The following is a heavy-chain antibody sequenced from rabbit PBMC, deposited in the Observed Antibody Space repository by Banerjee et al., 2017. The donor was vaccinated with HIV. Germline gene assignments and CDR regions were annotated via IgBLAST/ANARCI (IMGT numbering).Heavy chain of an antibody. Sequence: QSLEESGGDLVKPEGSLTLTCKASGFTLSSYWMWWVRQAPGKGLEWIACIGAGSSGTTYYASWAKGRFTISKTSSTTVTLQMTSLTAADTATYFCARDLAGVIGWNFGLWGQGTLVTVS. D-gene: IGHD4-1*01. J-gene: IGHJ4*01. CDR3: ARDLAGVIGWNFGL. V-gene: IGHV1S40*01. CDR1: GFTLSSYW. CDR2: IGAGSSGTT.